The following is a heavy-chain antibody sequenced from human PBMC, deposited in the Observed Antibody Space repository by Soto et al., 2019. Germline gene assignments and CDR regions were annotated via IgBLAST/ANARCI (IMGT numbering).Heavy chain of an antibody. CDR1: GCTFSSYS. CDR2: IIPIFGTA. V-gene: IGHV1-69*13. J-gene: IGHJ4*02. Sequence: SVKVSCKASGCTFSSYSISWVRQAPGQGLEWMGGIIPIFGTANYAQKFQGRVTITADESTSTAYMELSSLRSEDTAVYYCGLDDSSGYSFYYWGQGTLVTVS. CDR3: GLDDSSGYSFYY. D-gene: IGHD3-22*01.